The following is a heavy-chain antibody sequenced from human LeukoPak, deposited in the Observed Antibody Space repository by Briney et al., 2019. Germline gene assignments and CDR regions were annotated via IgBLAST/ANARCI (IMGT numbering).Heavy chain of an antibody. CDR2: ISAYGNT. Sequence: GASVKVSCKASGYTFTSYYMHWVRQAPGQGLEWMGWISAYGNTNYAQKLQGRVTMTTDTSTSTAYIELRSLRSDDAAVYYCARDPGHTYGIDYWGQGTLVTVSS. D-gene: IGHD5-18*01. J-gene: IGHJ4*02. CDR3: ARDPGHTYGIDY. V-gene: IGHV1-18*04. CDR1: GYTFTSYY.